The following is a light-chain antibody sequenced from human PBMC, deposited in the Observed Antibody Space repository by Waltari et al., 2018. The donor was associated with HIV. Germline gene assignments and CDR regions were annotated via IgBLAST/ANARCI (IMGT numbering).Light chain of an antibody. CDR2: YKSDSDK. Sequence: QAVLTQPASLSASPGASASLTCTLRSGLNVGPSRIYWSQQKPGSPPQYLLRYKSDSDKQQGSGVPSRFSGSKDASANAGILLISGLQSEDEADYYCMIWHSSAWVFGGGTKLTVL. V-gene: IGLV5-45*01. CDR3: MIWHSSAWV. J-gene: IGLJ3*02. CDR1: SGLNVGPSR.